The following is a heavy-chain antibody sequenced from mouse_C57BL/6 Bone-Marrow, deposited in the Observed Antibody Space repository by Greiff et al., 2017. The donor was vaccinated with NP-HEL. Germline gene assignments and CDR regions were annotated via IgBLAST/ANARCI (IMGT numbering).Heavy chain of an antibody. V-gene: IGHV1-81*01. D-gene: IGHD1-1*01. CDR2: IYPRSGNT. J-gene: IGHJ1*03. CDR1: GYTFTSYG. CDR3: ASRDYGSSYWYFDV. Sequence: QVQLQQSGAELARPGASVKLSCKASGYTFTSYGISWVKQRTGQGLEWIGEIYPRSGNTYYNEKFKGKATLTADKSSSTAYMELRSLTSEDSAVDFCASRDYGSSYWYFDVWGTGTTVTVSS.